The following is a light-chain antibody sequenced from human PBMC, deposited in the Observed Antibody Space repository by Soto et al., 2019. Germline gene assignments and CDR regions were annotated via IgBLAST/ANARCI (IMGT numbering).Light chain of an antibody. J-gene: IGKJ1*01. CDR1: QSVSSDY. CDR3: QQYGSSPWT. CDR2: GAS. Sequence: EIVLTQSPDTLSLSPGERATLSCRASQSVSSDYLVWYQQKPGQAPHLLIYGASRRATGIPDRFSGGGSGTDFILTISRLEPEDFAVYYCQQYGSSPWTFGQGTKVDIK. V-gene: IGKV3-20*01.